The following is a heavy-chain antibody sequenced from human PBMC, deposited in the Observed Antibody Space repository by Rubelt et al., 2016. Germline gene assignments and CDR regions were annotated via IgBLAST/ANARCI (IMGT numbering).Heavy chain of an antibody. CDR3: AKDGGVSDALPYYFDY. D-gene: IGHD2-21*01. V-gene: IGHV3-23*01. J-gene: IGHJ4*02. CDR2: ISRSGGST. Sequence: EVQLLESGGGLVQPGGSLRVSCAASGFTFSSYAMSWVRQAPGKGLEWVSTISRSGGSTYYADSVKGRFTISRDNSNNTRYLQMNSLRAEDTAVYYCAKDGGVSDALPYYFDYRGQGTLVTVSS. CDR1: GFTFSSYA.